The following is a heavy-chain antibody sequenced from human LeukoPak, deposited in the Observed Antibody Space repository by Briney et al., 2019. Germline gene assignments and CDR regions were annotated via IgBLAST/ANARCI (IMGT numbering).Heavy chain of an antibody. V-gene: IGHV1-2*02. CDR3: ARGGGDGYNPIDY. CDR1: GYTFTGYY. J-gene: IGHJ4*02. CDR2: INHNSGGT. Sequence: ASVKVSCKASGYTFTGYYMHWVRQAPGQGLEWMGWINHNSGGTNYAQKFQGRVTMTRDTSISTAYMELSRLRSDDTAVYYCARGGGDGYNPIDYWGQGTLVTVSS. D-gene: IGHD5-24*01.